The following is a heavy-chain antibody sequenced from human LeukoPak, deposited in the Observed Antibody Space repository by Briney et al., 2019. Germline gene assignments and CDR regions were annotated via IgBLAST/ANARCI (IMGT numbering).Heavy chain of an antibody. V-gene: IGHV3-74*01. Sequence: GGSLRLSCAASGFTFSSYRMHWVRHAPGKGLVWVSRVNVDGSTYYADSVKGRFTVSRDNAENTLYLQVNSLGDEDTAVYYCAKALGYCSSTSCYTGVSFDYWGPGTLVTVSS. CDR1: GFTFSSYR. CDR3: AKALGYCSSTSCYTGVSFDY. J-gene: IGHJ4*02. D-gene: IGHD2-2*02. CDR2: VNVDGST.